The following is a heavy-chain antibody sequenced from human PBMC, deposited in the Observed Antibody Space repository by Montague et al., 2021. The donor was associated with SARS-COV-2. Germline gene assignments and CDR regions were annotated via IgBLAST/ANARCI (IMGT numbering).Heavy chain of an antibody. J-gene: IGHJ6*02. CDR3: ARERIEYSGYDLNYYYYGMDV. Sequence: SETLSLTCAVSSGSISSSNWWSWVRQPPGKGLEWIGEIYHSGSTNYNPSLKSRVTISVDKSKNQFSLKLSSVTAADTAVYYCARERIEYSGYDLNYYYYGMDVWGQGTTVTVSS. CDR2: IYHSGST. D-gene: IGHD5-12*01. CDR1: SGSISSSNW. V-gene: IGHV4-4*02.